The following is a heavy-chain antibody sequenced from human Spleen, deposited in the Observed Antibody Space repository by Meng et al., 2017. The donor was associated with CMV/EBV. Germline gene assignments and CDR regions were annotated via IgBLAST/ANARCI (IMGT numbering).Heavy chain of an antibody. Sequence: SETLSLTCTVSGGSIKTYFWSWIRQPPGRGLEWIGYIYYSATSNYNPSLKSRVTISVDTSKNQFSLKLSSVTAADTAVYYCARWGMYASSWFDSWGQGTLVTVSS. CDR3: ARWGMYASSWFDS. D-gene: IGHD2-8*01. CDR1: GGSIKTYF. V-gene: IGHV4-59*01. CDR2: IYYSATS. J-gene: IGHJ5*01.